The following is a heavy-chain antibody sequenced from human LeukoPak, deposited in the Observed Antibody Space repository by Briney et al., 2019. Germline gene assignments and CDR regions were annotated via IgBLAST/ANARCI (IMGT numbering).Heavy chain of an antibody. V-gene: IGHV3-30*04. CDR2: ISYDASNK. CDR1: GFTFSSYA. D-gene: IGHD5-18*01. CDR3: MGVDTAIPDAFDI. J-gene: IGHJ3*02. Sequence: PGRSLRLSCAASGFTFSSYAMHWVRQAPGKGLEWVAAISYDASNKYYADPVKGRFTISRDNSKNTLYLQMNSLRADDTAVYYCMGVDTAIPDAFDIWGQGTMVTVSS.